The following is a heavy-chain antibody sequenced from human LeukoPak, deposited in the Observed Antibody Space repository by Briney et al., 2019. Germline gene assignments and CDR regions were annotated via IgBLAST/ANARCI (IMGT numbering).Heavy chain of an antibody. Sequence: PSETLSLTCTVSGGSISSYYWSWIRHPPGKGLEWIGYFYYSGSTNYNPSLKSRVTISVDTSKNQFSLKLSSVTAADTAVYYCAAVARTLVFDYWGQGTLVTVSS. V-gene: IGHV4-59*01. J-gene: IGHJ4*02. CDR3: AAVARTLVFDY. D-gene: IGHD1-14*01. CDR1: GGSISSYY. CDR2: FYYSGST.